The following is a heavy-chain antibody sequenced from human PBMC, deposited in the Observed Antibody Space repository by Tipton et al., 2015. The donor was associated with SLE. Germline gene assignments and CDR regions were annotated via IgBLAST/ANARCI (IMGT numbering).Heavy chain of an antibody. CDR3: ARDAESTTILVVITAPGV. D-gene: IGHD3-22*01. CDR2: ISSDGSKT. V-gene: IGHV3-30*04. CDR1: GFTFSSYS. J-gene: IGHJ3*01. Sequence: QLVQSGGGVVQPGRSLGLSCAASGFTFSSYSIHWVRQSPGRGLEWVAVISSDGSKTYYADSVKGRFTISRDNSKNTLYLQMDSLRVEDTAVYYCARDAESTTILVVITAPGVWGQGTMVTVSS.